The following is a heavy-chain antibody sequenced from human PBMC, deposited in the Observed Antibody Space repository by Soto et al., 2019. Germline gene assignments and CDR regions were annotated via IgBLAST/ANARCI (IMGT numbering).Heavy chain of an antibody. Sequence: SETLSLTCVVSAASLTTRHWWSWVRQSPGRGLEWIGEIFHSGTINYNPSLKSRLSISLDKSTNQFSLNLTSVTAADSLEYYCSAVVDLDAAGDFESWGKGSLVTVA. D-gene: IGHD2-2*01. V-gene: IGHV4-4*02. CDR2: IFHSGTI. J-gene: IGHJ4*02. CDR3: SAVVDLDAAGDFES. CDR1: AASLTTRHW.